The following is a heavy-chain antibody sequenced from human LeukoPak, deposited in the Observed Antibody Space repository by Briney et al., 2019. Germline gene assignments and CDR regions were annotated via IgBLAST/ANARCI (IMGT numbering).Heavy chain of an antibody. V-gene: IGHV1-3*02. Sequence: ASVKVSCKASGYTFTSYAMHWVRQAPGQRLEWMGWSNAGNGNTKYSQEFQGRVTITTDESTSTAYMELSSLRSEDTAVYYCARGITGSRRLFDYWGQGTLVTVSS. CDR3: ARGITGSRRLFDY. CDR2: SNAGNGNT. D-gene: IGHD1-20*01. J-gene: IGHJ4*02. CDR1: GYTFTSYA.